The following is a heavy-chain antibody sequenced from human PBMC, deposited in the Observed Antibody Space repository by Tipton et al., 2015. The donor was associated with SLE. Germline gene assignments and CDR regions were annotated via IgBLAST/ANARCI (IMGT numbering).Heavy chain of an antibody. V-gene: IGHV4-34*01. Sequence: TLSLTCAVYGGSFSGYYWSWIRQPPGKGLEWIGEINHSGSTNYNLSLKSRVTISVDTSKNQFSLKLSSVTAADTAVYYCARRDYGDYVRWFDPWGQGTLVTVSS. D-gene: IGHD4-17*01. J-gene: IGHJ5*02. CDR2: INHSGST. CDR1: GGSFSGYY. CDR3: ARRDYGDYVRWFDP.